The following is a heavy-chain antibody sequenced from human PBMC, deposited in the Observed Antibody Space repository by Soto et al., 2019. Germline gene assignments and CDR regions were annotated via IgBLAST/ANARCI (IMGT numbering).Heavy chain of an antibody. Sequence: GESLKFSCKGSGYSFTSYWIGWVRQMPGKGLEWMGIIYPGDSDTRYSPSFQAHATISADKSISTAYLHGSSLNASDTAMYYYARSVHRDGSRSSHYDYSMDVWGQGTTVTVSS. D-gene: IGHD6-6*01. CDR1: GYSFTSYW. J-gene: IGHJ6*02. CDR2: IYPGDSDT. V-gene: IGHV5-51*01. CDR3: ARSVHRDGSRSSHYDYSMDV.